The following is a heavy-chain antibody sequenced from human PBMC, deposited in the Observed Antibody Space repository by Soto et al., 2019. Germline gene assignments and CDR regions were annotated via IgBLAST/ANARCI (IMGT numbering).Heavy chain of an antibody. CDR1: GGSISSGAYY. V-gene: IGHV4-31*03. Sequence: QVQLQESGPVLVKPSQTLSLTCTVSGGSISSGAYYWSWIRQFPGKGPEWIGYIYYGGHTYYNPPLKSRGTISLDTSKNQFSLKLSSVTAADTAVYYCARSRDSSGWYYFDYWGQGTLVTVSS. CDR2: IYYGGHT. D-gene: IGHD6-19*01. J-gene: IGHJ4*02. CDR3: ARSRDSSGWYYFDY.